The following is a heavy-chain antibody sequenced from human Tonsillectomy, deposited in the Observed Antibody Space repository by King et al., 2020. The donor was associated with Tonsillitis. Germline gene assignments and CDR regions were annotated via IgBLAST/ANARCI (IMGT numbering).Heavy chain of an antibody. J-gene: IGHJ6*02. D-gene: IGHD2-15*01. V-gene: IGHV4-30-2*01. CDR3: ARATGGYCSGGSCYSGGGYGMDV. CDR1: GGSISSGGYS. CDR2: IYHSGST. Sequence: LQLQESGSGLVKPSQTLPLTCAVSGGSISSGGYSWSWIRQPPGKGLEWIGYIYHSGSTYYNPSLKSRVTISVDRSKNQFSLKLSSVTAADTAVYYCARATGGYCSGGSCYSGGGYGMDVWGQGTTVTVSS.